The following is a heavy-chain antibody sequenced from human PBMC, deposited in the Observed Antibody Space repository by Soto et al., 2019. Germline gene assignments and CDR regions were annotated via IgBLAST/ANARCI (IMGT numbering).Heavy chain of an antibody. Sequence: QVQLVESGGGVVQPGRSLRLSCAASGFTFSSYGMHWVRQAPGKGLEWVAVIWYDGSNKYYADSVKGRFTISRDNSKNTLYLQMNSLRAEDTAVYYCARDPVYSDYGDDVFGYWGQGTLVTVSS. J-gene: IGHJ4*02. CDR3: ARDPVYSDYGDDVFGY. V-gene: IGHV3-33*01. D-gene: IGHD4-17*01. CDR1: GFTFSSYG. CDR2: IWYDGSNK.